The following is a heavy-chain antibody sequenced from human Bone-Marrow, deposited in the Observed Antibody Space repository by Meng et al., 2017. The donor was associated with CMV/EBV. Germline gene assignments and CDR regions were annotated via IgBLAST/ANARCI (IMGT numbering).Heavy chain of an antibody. J-gene: IGHJ6*02. Sequence: GESLKISCAASGFTFSDYYMNWVRQAPGKGLEWVSSISSSSTIYYADSVKGRFTISRDNAKNSLYLQMNSLRAEDTAVYYCARDIVVVPAATTLNYYYSMDVWGQGTTVTVSS. CDR1: GFTFSDYY. D-gene: IGHD2-2*01. CDR3: ARDIVVVPAATTLNYYYSMDV. CDR2: ISSSSTI. V-gene: IGHV3-69-1*01.